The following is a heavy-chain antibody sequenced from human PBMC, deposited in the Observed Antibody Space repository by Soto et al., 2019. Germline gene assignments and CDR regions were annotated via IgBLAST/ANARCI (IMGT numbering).Heavy chain of an antibody. V-gene: IGHV4-39*01. CDR1: GGSISSSSYY. Sequence: LSLTCTVSGGSISSSSYYWGWIRQPPGKGLEWIGSIYYSGSTHYNPSLKSRVTISVDTSKNQFSLKLSSVTAADTAVYYCARQAMSSGWYWQIDPWGQGTLVTVSS. CDR2: IYYSGST. D-gene: IGHD6-19*01. CDR3: ARQAMSSGWYWQIDP. J-gene: IGHJ5*02.